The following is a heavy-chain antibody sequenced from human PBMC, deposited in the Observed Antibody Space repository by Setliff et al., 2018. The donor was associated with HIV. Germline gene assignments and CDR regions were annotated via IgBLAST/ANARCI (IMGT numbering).Heavy chain of an antibody. J-gene: IGHJ4*02. D-gene: IGHD3-16*01. CDR2: ISSNGGST. Sequence: GESLKISCSASRFTFSSYAMHWVRQAPGKGLEYVSAISSNGGSTYYADSVKGRFTISRDNSKNTLYLQMSSLRAEDTAVYYCANPPLKGHLGVGFDHWGQGTQVTVSS. V-gene: IGHV3-64D*09. CDR3: ANPPLKGHLGVGFDH. CDR1: RFTFSSYA.